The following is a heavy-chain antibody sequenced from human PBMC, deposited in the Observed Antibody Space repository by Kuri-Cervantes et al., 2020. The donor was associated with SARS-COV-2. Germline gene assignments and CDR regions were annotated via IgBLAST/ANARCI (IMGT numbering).Heavy chain of an antibody. CDR1: GFTFSNYA. CDR2: ISGSGGST. D-gene: IGHD3-3*01. Sequence: GESLKISCAASGFTFSNYAMSWVRQAPGKGQEWVSAISGSGGSTYYADSVKGRFTISRDNSKNMLYLQMNSLRAEDTAVYYCAKDSRYDFWSGYYFDYWGQGTLVTVSS. V-gene: IGHV3-23*01. CDR3: AKDSRYDFWSGYYFDY. J-gene: IGHJ4*02.